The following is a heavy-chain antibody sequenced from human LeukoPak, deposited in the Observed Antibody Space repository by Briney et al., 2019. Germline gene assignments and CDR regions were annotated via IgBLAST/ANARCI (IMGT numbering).Heavy chain of an antibody. CDR1: GFSFSDHW. J-gene: IGHJ4*02. Sequence: GGSLRLSCAASGFSFSDHWLDWVRQAPGKGLEWVAHIKGDGSQKYYVDSVKGRFTISRDNAKNSLYLQMNSLRAEDTAVYYCAREGWGDYWGQGTLVTVSS. CDR2: IKGDGSQK. CDR3: AREGWGDY. D-gene: IGHD3-16*01. V-gene: IGHV3-7*01.